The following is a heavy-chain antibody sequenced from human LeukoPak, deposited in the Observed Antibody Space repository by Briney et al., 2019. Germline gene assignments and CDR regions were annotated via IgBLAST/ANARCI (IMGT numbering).Heavy chain of an antibody. CDR1: GIKFSSYA. J-gene: IGHJ4*02. Sequence: PGGSLRLSCSASGIKFSSYAMGWVRLASGKGLEWSSVISGNGGRTDYAGSVKGRVTISRDNSEDKLDLPMNRLQAEGTALKYCAKTALAVAGIVPVESELDYWGQGTLVTVSS. CDR3: AKTALAVAGIVPVESELDY. D-gene: IGHD6-19*01. V-gene: IGHV3-23*01. CDR2: ISGNGGRT.